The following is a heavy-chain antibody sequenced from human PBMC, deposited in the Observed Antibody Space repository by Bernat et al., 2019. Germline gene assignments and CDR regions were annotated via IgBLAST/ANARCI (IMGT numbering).Heavy chain of an antibody. Sequence: QVQLVQSGAEVKKPGASVKVSCKASGYTFTSYGISWVRQAPGQGLERMGWISTYNGNTNYAQQLQSRRTKTTDKSTSTAYMELRSMRSDDTAGYYCTRDLGVRRLEYWGQGTLVTVSS. V-gene: IGHV1-18*01. D-gene: IGHD1-1*01. CDR1: GYTFTSYG. CDR3: TRDLGVRRLEY. J-gene: IGHJ4*02. CDR2: ISTYNGNT.